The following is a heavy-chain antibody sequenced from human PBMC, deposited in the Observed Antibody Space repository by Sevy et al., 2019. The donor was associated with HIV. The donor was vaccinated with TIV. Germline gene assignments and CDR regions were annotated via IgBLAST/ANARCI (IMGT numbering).Heavy chain of an antibody. D-gene: IGHD1-26*01. CDR2: IYYSGST. Sequence: SETLSLTCIVSGGSISRRSYYWGWIRQPPGKGLEWIGSIYYSGSTYCNPSLQSRVTISVDTSENQFSLKLSSVTAADMAVYYCASQWDLRLGYYMDVWGKWTTVTVSS. CDR1: GGSISRRSYY. CDR3: ASQWDLRLGYYMDV. J-gene: IGHJ6*03. V-gene: IGHV4-39*01.